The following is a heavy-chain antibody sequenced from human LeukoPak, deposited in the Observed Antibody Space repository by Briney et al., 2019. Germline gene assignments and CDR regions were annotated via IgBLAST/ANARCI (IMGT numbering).Heavy chain of an antibody. Sequence: PGGSLRLSCAASGFTFSSYWMHWVRQAPGKGLVWVSRINSDGSSTSYADSVKGRFTISRDNAKNTLHLQMNSLRAEDTAVYYCARGVAAAGMLHYFDYRGQGTLVTVSS. J-gene: IGHJ4*02. CDR3: ARGVAAAGMLHYFDY. V-gene: IGHV3-74*01. CDR2: INSDGSST. D-gene: IGHD6-13*01. CDR1: GFTFSSYW.